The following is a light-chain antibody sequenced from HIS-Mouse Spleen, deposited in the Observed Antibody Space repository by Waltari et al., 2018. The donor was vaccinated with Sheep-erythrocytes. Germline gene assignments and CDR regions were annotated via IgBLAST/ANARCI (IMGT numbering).Light chain of an antibody. CDR3: CSYAGSYTFV. CDR2: DVS. J-gene: IGLJ1*01. Sequence: QSALTQPRSVSGSPGQSVTLSCTATSSDVGVYNYVSWYQQHPGKAPKLMIYDVSKRPSGVPDRFSGSKSGNTASLTISGLQAEDEADYYCCSYAGSYTFVFGTGTKVTVL. V-gene: IGLV2-11*01. CDR1: SSDVGVYNY.